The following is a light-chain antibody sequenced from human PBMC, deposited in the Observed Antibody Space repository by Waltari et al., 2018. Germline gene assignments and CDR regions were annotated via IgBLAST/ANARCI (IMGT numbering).Light chain of an antibody. CDR1: AFAKQY. J-gene: IGLJ3*02. CDR2: KDS. CDR3: QSSDSSGTWV. Sequence: SSELTQPPSLSVSPGQTAKTTCSGEAFAKQYTYWYQQKSGQAPVLLIYKDSERPSMIAERFSGASSGTTVTLTISGVQAEDEADYFCQSSDSSGTWVFGGGTKLTVL. V-gene: IGLV3-25*03.